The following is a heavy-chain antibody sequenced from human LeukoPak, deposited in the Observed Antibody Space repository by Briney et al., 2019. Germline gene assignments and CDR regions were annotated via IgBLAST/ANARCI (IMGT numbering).Heavy chain of an antibody. CDR1: GYTFSGYY. CDR3: ARGNDGWPHYYYYFMDV. J-gene: IGHJ6*03. D-gene: IGHD1-1*01. CDR2: INPNSGGT. V-gene: IGHV1-2*02. Sequence: ASVKVSCKASGYTFSGYYMQWVRQAPGQGLEWMGWINPNSGGTNYAQKFQGRVTMTRDTSIGTVYMELSSLRSADTAVYYCARGNDGWPHYYYYFMDVWGKGTTVTVSS.